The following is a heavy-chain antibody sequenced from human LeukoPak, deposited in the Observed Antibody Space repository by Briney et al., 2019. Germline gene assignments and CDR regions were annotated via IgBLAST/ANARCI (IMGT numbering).Heavy chain of an antibody. J-gene: IGHJ4*02. CDR2: IKEDGTEK. D-gene: IGHD3-22*01. Sequence: GGSLRLSCAASGFSFSSYWMTWIRQAPGKGLEWVANIKEDGTEKYYVDSVKGRFTISRDNSKNTLYLQMNSLRAEDTAVYYCARVTGSSGYYFYDYWGQGTLVTVSS. V-gene: IGHV3-7*01. CDR1: GFSFSSYW. CDR3: ARVTGSSGYYFYDY.